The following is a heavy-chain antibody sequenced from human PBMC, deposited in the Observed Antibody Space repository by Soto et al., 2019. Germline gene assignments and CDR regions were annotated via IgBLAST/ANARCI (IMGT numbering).Heavy chain of an antibody. Sequence: EMQLLESGGGLVQPGGSLRLSCAASGFTFSSFAMSWVRQAPGKGLDWVSAISGSGGSTYSADSVKGRFTISRDNSKNTLYLQMSSLRAEDTAVYYCAREGLVRGVLRGIRFDPWGQGTLVTVSS. D-gene: IGHD3-10*01. J-gene: IGHJ5*02. CDR1: GFTFSSFA. CDR2: ISGSGGST. CDR3: AREGLVRGVLRGIRFDP. V-gene: IGHV3-23*01.